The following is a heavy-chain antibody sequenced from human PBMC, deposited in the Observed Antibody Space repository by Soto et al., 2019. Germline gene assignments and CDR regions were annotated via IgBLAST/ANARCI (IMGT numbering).Heavy chain of an antibody. V-gene: IGHV3-33*01. CDR3: ATPTTVAAKGSTFDM. CDR1: GFNFSNYG. J-gene: IGHJ3*02. Sequence: QVQLVGSGGGVVQPGRSLRLSCAASGFNFSNYGIHWVRQAPGKGLEWVAVRWFDGSNKYYGDSVKGRFTVSRDNSKNTVYLQMNSLRAEDTAVYYCATPTTVAAKGSTFDMWGQGTMVTVS. CDR2: RWFDGSNK. D-gene: IGHD6-19*01.